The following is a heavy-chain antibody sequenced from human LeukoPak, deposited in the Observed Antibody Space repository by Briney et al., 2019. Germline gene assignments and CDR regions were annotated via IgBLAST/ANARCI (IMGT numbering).Heavy chain of an antibody. V-gene: IGHV1-46*01. D-gene: IGHD3-22*01. CDR1: GYTFTSYY. CDR2: INPSGGST. CDR3: ARDGYYYDSSGHYLDY. J-gene: IGHJ4*02. Sequence: ASVKVSCKASGYTFTSYYMHWVRQAPGQGHEWMGIINPSGGSTSYAQKFQGRVTMTRDTSTSTVYMELSSLRSEDTAVYYCARDGYYYDSSGHYLDYWGQGTLVTVSS.